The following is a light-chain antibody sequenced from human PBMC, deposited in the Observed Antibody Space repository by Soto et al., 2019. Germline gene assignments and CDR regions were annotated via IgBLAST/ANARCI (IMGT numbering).Light chain of an antibody. CDR1: SCGVENYNL. CDR3: SSYAGAVV. CDR2: EGS. Sequence: QSVLTQPASVSGSPGQSITLSCTRTSCGVENYNLVSWYQHHPGKAPKLMIYEGSQRPSGVSDRFSGSQSGNTASLTISGLQAEDEADYYCSSYAGAVVFGGGTKVTVL. J-gene: IGLJ2*01. V-gene: IGLV2-23*01.